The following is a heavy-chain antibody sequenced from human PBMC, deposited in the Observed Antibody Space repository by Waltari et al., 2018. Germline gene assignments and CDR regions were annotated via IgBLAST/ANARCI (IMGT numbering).Heavy chain of an antibody. CDR3: ARGLPRSGIAAARRAFDI. J-gene: IGHJ3*02. Sequence: QVQLQQWGAGLLKPSETLSLTCAVYGGSFSGYYWSWIRQPPGKGLEWNGEINHSGSTNYNPSLKSRVTISVDTSKNQFSLKLSSVTAADTAVYYCARGLPRSGIAAARRAFDIWVQGTMVTVSS. D-gene: IGHD6-13*01. V-gene: IGHV4-34*01. CDR2: INHSGST. CDR1: GGSFSGYY.